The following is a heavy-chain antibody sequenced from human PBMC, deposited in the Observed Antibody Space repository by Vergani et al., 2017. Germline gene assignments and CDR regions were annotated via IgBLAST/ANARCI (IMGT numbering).Heavy chain of an antibody. CDR3: ARATGPSNYGQLVLYYYYMDV. V-gene: IGHV3-53*02. CDR1: GFTVSSNY. Sequence: EVQLVETGGGLIQPGGSLRLSCAASGFTVSSNYMSWVRQAPGKGLEWVSVIYSGGSTYYADSVKGRFTISRDNSKNTLYLQMNSPRAEDTAVYYCARATGPSNYGQLVLYYYYMDVWGKGTTVTVSS. J-gene: IGHJ6*03. CDR2: IYSGGST. D-gene: IGHD6-6*01.